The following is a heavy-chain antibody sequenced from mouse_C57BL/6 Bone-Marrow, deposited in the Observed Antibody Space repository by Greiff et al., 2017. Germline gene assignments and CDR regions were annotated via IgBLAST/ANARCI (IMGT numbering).Heavy chain of an antibody. CDR1: GFSLTSYG. V-gene: IGHV2-5*01. J-gene: IGHJ1*03. Sequence: QVQLKESGPGLVQPSQSLSITCTVSGFSLTSYGVHWVRQSPGKGLEWLGVIWRGGSTDYNAAFMSRLSITKDNSKSQVFFKMNSLQADDTAIYYCAKSDYGSSTGYFDVWGTGTTVTVSS. CDR3: AKSDYGSSTGYFDV. D-gene: IGHD1-1*01. CDR2: IWRGGST.